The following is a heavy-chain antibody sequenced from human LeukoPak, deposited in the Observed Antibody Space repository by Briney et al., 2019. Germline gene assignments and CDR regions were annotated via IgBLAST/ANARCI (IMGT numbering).Heavy chain of an antibody. Sequence: GGSLRLSCAASGFTFSSYSMNWVRQAPGKGLEWVSYISSSSSTIYYADSVKGRFTISRDNAKNSLYLQMNSLRAEDTAVYYCARKNGLDYWGQGTLVTVSS. J-gene: IGHJ4*02. CDR3: ARKNGLDY. CDR2: ISSSSSTI. CDR1: GFTFSSYS. V-gene: IGHV3-48*01.